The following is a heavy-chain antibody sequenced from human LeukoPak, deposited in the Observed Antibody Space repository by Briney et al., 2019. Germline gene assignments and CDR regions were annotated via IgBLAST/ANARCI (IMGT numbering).Heavy chain of an antibody. J-gene: IGHJ5*02. CDR3: ARAGYCSGGSCLNWFDA. CDR2: ISVYNGNT. D-gene: IGHD2-15*01. V-gene: IGHV1-18*01. CDR1: GYTFNSHG. Sequence: ASVKVSFKASGYTFNSHGISWVRQALGQGLEWMGWISVYNGNTNYAQKLQGRVTMTTDTSTSIAYMELRSLRSDDTAVYYCARAGYCSGGSCLNWFDAWGQGTLVTVSS.